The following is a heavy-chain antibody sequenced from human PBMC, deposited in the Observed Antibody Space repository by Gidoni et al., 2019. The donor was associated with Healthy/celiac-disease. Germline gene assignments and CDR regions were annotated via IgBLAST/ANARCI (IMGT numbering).Heavy chain of an antibody. Sequence: IWYDGSNKYYADSVKGRFTISRDNSKNTLYLQMNSLRAEDTAVYYCARAGLSGYSYSANWFDPWGQGTLVTVSS. CDR3: ARAGLSGYSYSANWFDP. J-gene: IGHJ5*02. D-gene: IGHD5-18*01. V-gene: IGHV3-33*01. CDR2: IWYDGSNK.